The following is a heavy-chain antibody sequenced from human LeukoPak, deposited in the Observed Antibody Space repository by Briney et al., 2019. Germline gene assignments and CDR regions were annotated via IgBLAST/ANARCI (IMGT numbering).Heavy chain of an antibody. V-gene: IGHV1-46*01. J-gene: IGHJ6*02. D-gene: IGHD2-15*01. CDR1: GYTFTSYY. CDR3: ATAGAEYCSGGSCAPPGSQFYYYYYGMDV. Sequence: GASVKVSCKASGYTFTSYYMHWVRQAPGQGLEWMGIINPSGGSTSYAQKFQGRVTMTEDTSTDTAYMELSSLRSEDTAVYYCATAGAEYCSGGSCAPPGSQFYYYYYGMDVWGQGTTVTVSS. CDR2: INPSGGST.